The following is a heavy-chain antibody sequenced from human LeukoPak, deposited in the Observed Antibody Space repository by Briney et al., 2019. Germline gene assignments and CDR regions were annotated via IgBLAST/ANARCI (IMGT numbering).Heavy chain of an antibody. CDR3: ARLGLDYGDYVSDY. J-gene: IGHJ4*02. CDR1: GGSISSYY. V-gene: IGHV4-59*08. CDR2: IYYSGST. D-gene: IGHD4-17*01. Sequence: SETLSLTCTVSGGSISSYYWSWIRQPPGRGLEWIGYIYYSGSTNYNPSLKSRVTISVDTSKNQFSLKLSSVTAADTAVYYCARLGLDYGDYVSDYWGQGTLVTVSS.